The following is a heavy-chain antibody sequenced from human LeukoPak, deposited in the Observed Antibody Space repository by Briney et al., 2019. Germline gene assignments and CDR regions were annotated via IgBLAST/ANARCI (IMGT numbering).Heavy chain of an antibody. Sequence: PGGSLRLSCVASGLPIADFAMHWVRQAPGKGLEWASLISSDGGSTFYADSVKGRFSISRDNSKNSLYLEMNSLRTEDAAMYYCAKESGKFDYWGRGTLVAAFS. CDR3: AKESGKFDY. V-gene: IGHV3-43*02. CDR1: GLPIADFA. J-gene: IGHJ4*02. CDR2: ISSDGGST.